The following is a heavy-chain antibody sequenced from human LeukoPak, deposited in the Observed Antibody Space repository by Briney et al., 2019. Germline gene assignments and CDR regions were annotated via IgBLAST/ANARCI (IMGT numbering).Heavy chain of an antibody. D-gene: IGHD3-22*01. Sequence: SETLSLTCTVSGGSISSYYWSWIRQPVGKGLEWIGRIYTSGSTNYNPSLKSRVTMSVDTSKNQFSLKLSSVTAADTAVYYCARDKHYYDSSGYYYPHAFDIWGQGTMVTVSS. CDR3: ARDKHYYDSSGYYYPHAFDI. V-gene: IGHV4-4*07. J-gene: IGHJ3*02. CDR2: IYTSGST. CDR1: GGSISSYY.